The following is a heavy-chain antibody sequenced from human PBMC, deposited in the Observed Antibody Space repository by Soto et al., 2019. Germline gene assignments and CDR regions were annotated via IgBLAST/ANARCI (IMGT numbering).Heavy chain of an antibody. CDR2: ISGSSSYI. D-gene: IGHD4-17*01. CDR1: GFTFSSYS. J-gene: IGHJ4*02. V-gene: IGHV3-21*01. CDR3: ARDPPTSDYGDYPYDY. Sequence: PGGSLRLSCAASGFTFSSYSMNWVRQAPGKGLERVSSISGSSSYIYYADSVKGRFTNSRDNAKNSLYLQMNSLRAEDTAVYYYARDPPTSDYGDYPYDYWGQETLFAVAS.